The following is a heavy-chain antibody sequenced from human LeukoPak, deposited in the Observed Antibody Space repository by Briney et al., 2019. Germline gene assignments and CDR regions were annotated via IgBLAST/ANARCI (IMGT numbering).Heavy chain of an antibody. Sequence: PSETLSLTCTVSGGSISSGGYYWSWIWQPPGKALAWVGYIYHSGNTYYNPSLKSRVTISVDKSKNQFSLKLSSVTAADTAVYYCARPRLGVNDAFDIWGQGTMVTVSS. V-gene: IGHV4-30-2*01. CDR1: GGSISSGGYY. CDR2: IYHSGNT. D-gene: IGHD1-26*01. CDR3: ARPRLGVNDAFDI. J-gene: IGHJ3*02.